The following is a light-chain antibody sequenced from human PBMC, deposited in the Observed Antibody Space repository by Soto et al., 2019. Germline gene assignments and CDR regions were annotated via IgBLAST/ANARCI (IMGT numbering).Light chain of an antibody. CDR1: LTISSW. Sequence: DIQMTQSPSTLSGSVGDRVTITCRAILTISSWLAWYQQKPGKAPKLLIYKASTLKSGVPSRFSGSGSGTEFTLTISSLQPDDFATYYCQHYNSYSEAFGQGTKVDIK. V-gene: IGKV1-5*03. CDR2: KAS. CDR3: QHYNSYSEA. J-gene: IGKJ1*01.